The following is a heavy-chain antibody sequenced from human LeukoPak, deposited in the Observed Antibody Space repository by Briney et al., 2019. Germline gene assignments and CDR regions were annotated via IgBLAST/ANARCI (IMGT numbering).Heavy chain of an antibody. CDR3: ARHGYPFITMVRGVITGYFDY. CDR2: IYYSGST. D-gene: IGHD3-10*01. V-gene: IGHV4-39*01. Sequence: SETLSLTCTVSGGSLSSSSYYWGWVRQPPGTGLEWIGSIYYSGSTYYNPSLKSRVTISVDTSKNQFSLKLSSVTAADTAVYYCARHGYPFITMVRGVITGYFDYWGQGTLVTVSS. J-gene: IGHJ4*02. CDR1: GGSLSSSSYY.